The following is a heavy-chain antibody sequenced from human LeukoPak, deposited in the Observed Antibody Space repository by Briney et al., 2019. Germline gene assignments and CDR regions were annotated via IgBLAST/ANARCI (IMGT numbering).Heavy chain of an antibody. CDR2: IYYSGST. Sequence: SETLSLTCTVSGDSISGINYYWAWIRQPPGKGLEWIATIYYSGSTYYNPSLRSRVTISVDTSMDQFSLKLSSVTAADTAVYYCARDETLWASPRFDLWGRGTLVTVSS. J-gene: IGHJ2*01. CDR3: ARDETLWASPRFDL. CDR1: GDSISGINYY. V-gene: IGHV4-39*07. D-gene: IGHD7-27*01.